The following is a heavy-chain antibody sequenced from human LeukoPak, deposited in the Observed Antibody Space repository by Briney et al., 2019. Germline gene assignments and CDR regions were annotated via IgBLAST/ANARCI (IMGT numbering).Heavy chain of an antibody. V-gene: IGHV1-46*01. CDR1: GYTFTSYA. D-gene: IGHD2-15*01. CDR2: INPSGGST. CDR3: AREYCSGGSCWRNWFDP. Sequence: ASVKVSCKASGYTFTSYAMNWVRQAPGQGLEWMGIINPSGGSTSYAQKFQGRVTMTRDMSTSTVYMELSSLRSEDTAVYYCAREYCSGGSCWRNWFDPWGQGTLVTVSS. J-gene: IGHJ5*02.